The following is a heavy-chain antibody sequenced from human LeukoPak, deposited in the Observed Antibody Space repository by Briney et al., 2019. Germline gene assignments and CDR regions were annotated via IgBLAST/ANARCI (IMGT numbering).Heavy chain of an antibody. CDR1: GFSVSSNY. CDR2: LYSGGST. J-gene: IGHJ4*02. V-gene: IGHV3-66*01. Sequence: GGSLRLSCAASGFSVSSNYMSWVRQAPGKGLEWVSILYSGGSTYYADSVKGRFTISRDNSKNTLYLQTNSLRAEDTAVYYCARGPYGSGSYYKYWGQGTLVTVSS. CDR3: ARGPYGSGSYYKY. D-gene: IGHD3-10*01.